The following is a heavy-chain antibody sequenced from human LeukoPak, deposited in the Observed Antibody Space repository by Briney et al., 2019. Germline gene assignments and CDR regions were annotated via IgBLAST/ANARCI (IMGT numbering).Heavy chain of an antibody. J-gene: IGHJ6*04. D-gene: IGHD3-10*01. CDR2: ISAYNGNT. V-gene: IGHV1-18*04. CDR3: ASGGYGSGSYYKTFYYYGMDV. Sequence: ASVKVSCKASGYTFTSYGISWVRQAPGQGLEWMGWISAYNGNTNYAQKLQGRVTVTTDTSTSTAYMELSSLRSEDTAVYYCASGGYGSGSYYKTFYYYGMDVWGKGTTVTVSS. CDR1: GYTFTSYG.